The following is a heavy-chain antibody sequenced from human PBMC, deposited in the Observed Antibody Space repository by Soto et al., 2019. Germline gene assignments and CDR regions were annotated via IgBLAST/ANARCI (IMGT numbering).Heavy chain of an antibody. CDR1: GYTFTGYY. V-gene: IGHV1-2*04. CDR2: INPNSGGT. Sequence: ASVKVSCKASGYTFTGYYMHWVRQAPGQGLEWMGWINPNSGGTNYAQKFQGWVTMTRDTSISTAYMELSRLRSDDTAVYYCAREYDYVWGSYRHYGMEVWGQGTTVTVSS. J-gene: IGHJ6*01. CDR3: AREYDYVWGSYRHYGMEV. D-gene: IGHD3-16*02.